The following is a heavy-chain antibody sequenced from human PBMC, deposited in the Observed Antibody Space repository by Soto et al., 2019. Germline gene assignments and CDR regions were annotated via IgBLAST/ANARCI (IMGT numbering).Heavy chain of an antibody. Sequence: QLQLQESGSGLVKPSQTLSLTCAVSGGSISSGGYSWSWIRQPPGKGLEWIGYIYHSRSTYYTPSVKSRVTISVDRSKNQFALKLSSVTAADTAVYYCARVYYDSSGYTTFDYWGQGTLVTVSS. CDR1: GGSISSGGYS. CDR2: IYHSRST. J-gene: IGHJ4*02. D-gene: IGHD3-22*01. CDR3: ARVYYDSSGYTTFDY. V-gene: IGHV4-30-2*01.